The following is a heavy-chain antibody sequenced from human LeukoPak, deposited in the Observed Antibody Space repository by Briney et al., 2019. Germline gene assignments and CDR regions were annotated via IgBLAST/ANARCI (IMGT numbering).Heavy chain of an antibody. CDR3: ARDRDRIVWGRSRYDAFDI. D-gene: IGHD3-16*02. CDR2: INPASGGT. CDR1: GYTFTDYY. J-gene: IGHJ3*02. V-gene: IGHV1-2*02. Sequence: ASVKVSCKASGYTFTDYYIHWVRQAPGQGLEWMGWINPASGGTNCAQKFQGRVTMTRDTSISTAYMELSSLRSDDTAVYYCARDRDRIVWGRSRYDAFDIWGQGTMVTVSS.